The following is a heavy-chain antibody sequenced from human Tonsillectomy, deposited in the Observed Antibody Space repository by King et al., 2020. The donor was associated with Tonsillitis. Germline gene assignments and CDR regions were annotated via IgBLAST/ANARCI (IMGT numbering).Heavy chain of an antibody. J-gene: IGHJ4*02. CDR2: INHSGST. CDR3: ARGGGNTWHYY. D-gene: IGHD2/OR15-2a*01. CDR1: GGSFSGYY. V-gene: IGHV4-34*01. Sequence: VQLPQWGAGLLKPSETLSLTCAVYGGSFSGYYWSWIRQPPGKGLEWIGEINHSGSTNYNPSLKSRVTISVDTSKNQFSLKLSSVTAADTAVYYCARGGGNTWHYYWGQGTLVTVSS.